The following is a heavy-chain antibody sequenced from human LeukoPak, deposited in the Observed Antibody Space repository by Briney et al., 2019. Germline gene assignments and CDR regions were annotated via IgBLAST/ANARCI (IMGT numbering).Heavy chain of an antibody. CDR3: AKASPSSYCGTTSCSVNFDY. D-gene: IGHD2-2*01. V-gene: IGHV3-23*01. J-gene: IGHJ4*02. Sequence: GGSLRLSCAASGFTFRSYAMSWARQAPGKGLEWVSSLSVSTYYADSVKGRFTISRDNSKNTLFLQMNSLRAEDTAVYYCAKASPSSYCGTTSCSVNFDYWGQGTLVTVSS. CDR1: GFTFRSYA. CDR2: LSVST.